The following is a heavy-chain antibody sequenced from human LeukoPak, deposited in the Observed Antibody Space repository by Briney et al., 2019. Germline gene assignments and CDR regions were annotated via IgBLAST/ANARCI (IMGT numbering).Heavy chain of an antibody. V-gene: IGHV3-23*01. J-gene: IGHJ6*03. D-gene: IGHD2/OR15-2a*01. CDR1: GFTFSSYE. Sequence: GGSLRLSCAASGFTFSSYEMNWVRQAPGKGLEWVSAISGSGGSTYYADSVKGRFTISRDNSKSTLYLQMNSLRAEDTAVYYCANGLIGGYYYMDVWGKGTTVTVSS. CDR2: ISGSGGST. CDR3: ANGLIGGYYYMDV.